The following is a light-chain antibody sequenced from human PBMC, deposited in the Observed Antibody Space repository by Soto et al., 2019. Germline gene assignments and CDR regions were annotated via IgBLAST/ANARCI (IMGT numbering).Light chain of an antibody. V-gene: IGKV1-5*03. CDR2: KAS. CDR1: QTISSW. CDR3: QHYNSYSEA. J-gene: IGKJ1*01. Sequence: IQMTQSASTLSGSVGDRVTTTCRASQTISSWLAWYQQKPGKAPKLLIYKASTLKSGVPSRFSGSGSGTEFTLTISSLQTDDFATYYCQHYNSYSEAFGQGTQLDIK.